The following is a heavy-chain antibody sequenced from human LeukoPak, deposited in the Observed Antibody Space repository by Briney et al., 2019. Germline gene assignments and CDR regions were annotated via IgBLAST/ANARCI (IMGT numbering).Heavy chain of an antibody. CDR1: GSTFSSYW. J-gene: IGHJ4*02. V-gene: IGHV3-74*01. D-gene: IGHD3-3*01. CDR2: INCDGSST. CDR3: AKADLPSTISQYYFDY. Sequence: AGSLTLSCAASGSTFSSYWLHWIRQAPGKGLVWVSRINCDGSSTSYADSVKGRFTISRDNAKNTLYLQMNRLRAEDTAVYYCAKADLPSTISQYYFDYWGQGTLVTVSS.